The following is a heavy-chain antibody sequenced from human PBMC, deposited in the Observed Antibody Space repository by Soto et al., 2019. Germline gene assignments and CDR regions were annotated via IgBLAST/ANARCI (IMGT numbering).Heavy chain of an antibody. V-gene: IGHV3-53*01. D-gene: IGHD3-10*01. Sequence: EVQLVESGGGLIQPGGSLRLSCAVSGFTVSNNYMSWVRQAPGKGLEGVSVIYSGGYTAYGDSVKGRFTISRDNSKNTFIPQMKRRSAGDPAGVYGAAVPGGGGYWGQGTLVTVSS. J-gene: IGHJ4*02. CDR2: IYSGGYT. CDR3: AAVPGGGGY. CDR1: GFTVSNNY.